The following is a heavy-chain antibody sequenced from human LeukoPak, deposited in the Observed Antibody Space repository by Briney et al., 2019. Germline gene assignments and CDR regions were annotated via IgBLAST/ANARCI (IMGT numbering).Heavy chain of an antibody. CDR1: GFTFSNYD. Sequence: PGGSLRLSCAASGFTFSNYDVHWVRQGTGKGLEWVSAIDTAGDTYYQGSVKGRFTISRENAKNFLYLQMNSLRAGDTAVYYCAGVVKSGPSHYFDNWGQGTLVTVSS. J-gene: IGHJ4*02. CDR3: AGVVKSGPSHYFDN. V-gene: IGHV3-13*01. CDR2: IDTAGDT. D-gene: IGHD3-3*01.